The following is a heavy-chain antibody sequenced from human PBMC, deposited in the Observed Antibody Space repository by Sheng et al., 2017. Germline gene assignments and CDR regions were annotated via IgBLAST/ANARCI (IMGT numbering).Heavy chain of an antibody. CDR1: GGSFSGYY. J-gene: IGHJ4*02. D-gene: IGHD3-10*01. CDR2: INHSGST. Sequence: QVQLQQWGAGLLKPSETLSLTCAVYGGSFSGYYWSWIRQPPGKGLEWIGEINHSGSTNYNPSLKSRVTISVDTSKNQFSLKLSSVTAADTAVYYCARGGPWVVRGVTKIAVAAYFDYWGQGTLVTVSS. CDR3: ARGGPWVVRGVTKIAVAAYFDY. V-gene: IGHV4-34*01.